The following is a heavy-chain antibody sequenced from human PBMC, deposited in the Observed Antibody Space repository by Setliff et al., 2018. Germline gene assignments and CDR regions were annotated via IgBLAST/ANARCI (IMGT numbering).Heavy chain of an antibody. CDR2: ISAYNGKT. Sequence: GASVKVSCKASGYTLSNSTLSWVRQAPGQGLEWMGWISAYNGKTYFAQKFQDRITLTTDTSTNTGYLELRGLRSDDTAVYYCLRLVRYCTKIACQATSGDEVWGLGTLVTVSS. CDR1: GYTLSNST. V-gene: IGHV1-18*01. J-gene: IGHJ4*02. D-gene: IGHD2-8*01. CDR3: LRLVRYCTKIACQATSGDEV.